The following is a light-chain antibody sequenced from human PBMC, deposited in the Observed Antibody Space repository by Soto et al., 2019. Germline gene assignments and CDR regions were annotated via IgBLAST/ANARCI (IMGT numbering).Light chain of an antibody. CDR1: SSDVGGYNF. Sequence: QSALTQPPSASGSPGQSVTISCTGTSSDVGGYNFVSCYQQHPGKVPKTVIYEVTKRPSGVPDRFSGSKSGNTASLTVSGLQAEDEADYYCSSFGGGNKVLFGGGTKLTVL. J-gene: IGLJ3*02. V-gene: IGLV2-8*01. CDR2: EVT. CDR3: SSFGGGNKVL.